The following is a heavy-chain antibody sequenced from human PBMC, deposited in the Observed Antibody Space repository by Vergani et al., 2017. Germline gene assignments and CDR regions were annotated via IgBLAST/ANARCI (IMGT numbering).Heavy chain of an antibody. Sequence: QVQLVQSGAEVKTPGASVKVSCKASGYTFTTYGISWVRQAPGQGLEWVGWIRAYNGDTNYQERLQGRVTMTTDTSTSTAYMELRSLRSDDTAVYYCARSRYNWDLDPWGQGTLVTVSS. D-gene: IGHD1-20*01. J-gene: IGHJ5*02. CDR2: IRAYNGDT. CDR3: ARSRYNWDLDP. CDR1: GYTFTTYG. V-gene: IGHV1-18*01.